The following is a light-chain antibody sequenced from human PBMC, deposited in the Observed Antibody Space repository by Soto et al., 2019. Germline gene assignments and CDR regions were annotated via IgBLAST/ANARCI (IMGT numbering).Light chain of an antibody. V-gene: IGKV3-20*01. CDR2: GAS. J-gene: IGKJ5*01. CDR3: QQYGGSPRIT. Sequence: EIVLTQSPGTLSLSPGERATLSCRASQSVNSRLAWYQHKPGQAPRLLISGASNRATGIPDRFSGSGSGTDFTLIINRLEPDDVAIYYCQQYGGSPRITFGQGTRLEIK. CDR1: QSVNSR.